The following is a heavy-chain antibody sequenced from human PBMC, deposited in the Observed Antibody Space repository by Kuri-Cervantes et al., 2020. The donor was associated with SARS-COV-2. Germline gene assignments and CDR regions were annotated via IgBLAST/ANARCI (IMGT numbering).Heavy chain of an antibody. D-gene: IGHD2-2*01. CDR3: ARESGDCSSTSCYHGGFDY. Sequence: SETLSLTCTVSGGSVSSGSYYWSWIRQPPGKGLEWIGYIYYSGSTYYNPSLKSRVTISVDTSKNQFSLKLSSVTAADTAVYYCARESGDCSSTSCYHGGFDYWGQGTLVTVSS. J-gene: IGHJ4*02. CDR1: GGSVSSGSYY. V-gene: IGHV4-30-4*08. CDR2: IYYSGST.